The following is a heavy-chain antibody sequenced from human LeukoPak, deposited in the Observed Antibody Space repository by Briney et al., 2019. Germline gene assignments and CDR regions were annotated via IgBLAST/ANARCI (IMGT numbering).Heavy chain of an antibody. Sequence: SETLSLTCTVSGGSISSYYWSWIRQPPGKGLEWIGYIYYSGSTNYNPSLKSRVTISVDTSKNQFSLKLSSVTAADTAVYYCARHTSSIAARPFDYWGQGTLVTVSS. CDR2: IYYSGST. CDR1: GGSISSYY. V-gene: IGHV4-59*08. CDR3: ARHTSSIAARPFDY. J-gene: IGHJ4*02. D-gene: IGHD6-6*01.